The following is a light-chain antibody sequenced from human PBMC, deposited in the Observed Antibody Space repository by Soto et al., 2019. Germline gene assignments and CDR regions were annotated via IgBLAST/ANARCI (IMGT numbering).Light chain of an antibody. V-gene: IGLV2-8*01. Sequence: QSALTQPPSASGSLGQSVTISCTGTSSDVGGYTYVSWYQQHPGKAPKNIIYEVSRRPSGVPERFSGSKSGNTASLTVSGLQADDEADYYCISYTVSRSYVFGAGTKVTVL. J-gene: IGLJ1*01. CDR1: SSDVGGYTY. CDR2: EVS. CDR3: ISYTVSRSYV.